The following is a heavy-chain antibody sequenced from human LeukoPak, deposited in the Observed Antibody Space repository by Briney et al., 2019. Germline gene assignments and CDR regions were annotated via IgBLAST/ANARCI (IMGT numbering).Heavy chain of an antibody. CDR2: ISYSGSA. Sequence: SETLSLTCTVSGDSIRSYYWNWIRQPPGKGLEWIGSISYSGSANHNPSLKGRVTMSVDTSKKHFSLKLSSVTAADTAVYYCAREYYGSGSFDIWGQGTMVTVSS. J-gene: IGHJ3*02. CDR3: AREYYGSGSFDI. CDR1: GDSIRSYY. D-gene: IGHD3-10*01. V-gene: IGHV4-59*01.